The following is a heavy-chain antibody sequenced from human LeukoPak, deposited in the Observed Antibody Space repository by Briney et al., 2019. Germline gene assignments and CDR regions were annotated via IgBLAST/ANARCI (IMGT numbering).Heavy chain of an antibody. D-gene: IGHD2-2*01. Sequence: GGSLRLSCTVSGFTVSSNSMSWVRQAPGKGLEWVSSISTISTYIYYADPVKGRFTISRDNAKNSLYLQMNSLRAEDTAVYYCARDSGHCSSTSCYSLSGTRAYFDYWGQGTLVTVSS. CDR3: ARDSGHCSSTSCYSLSGTRAYFDY. CDR2: ISTISTYI. CDR1: GFTVSSNS. V-gene: IGHV3-21*01. J-gene: IGHJ4*02.